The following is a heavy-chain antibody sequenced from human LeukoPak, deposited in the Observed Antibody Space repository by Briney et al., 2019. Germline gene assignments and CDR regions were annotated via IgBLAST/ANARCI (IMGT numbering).Heavy chain of an antibody. J-gene: IGHJ4*02. V-gene: IGHV5-51*01. CDR3: ATSIGSQNYFHY. D-gene: IGHD1-26*01. CDR1: GYSFPSYW. Sequence: GESLKISCKGSGYSFPSYWIGWVRQMPGKGLEWMGIIYPGDSDIGYSPSFQGQVTISSDKSISTAYLQWSSLKASDTAMYYCATSIGSQNYFHYWGQGTLVTVSS. CDR2: IYPGDSDI.